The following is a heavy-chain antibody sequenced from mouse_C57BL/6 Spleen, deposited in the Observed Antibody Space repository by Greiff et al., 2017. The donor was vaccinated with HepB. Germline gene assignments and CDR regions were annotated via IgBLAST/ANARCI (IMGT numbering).Heavy chain of an antibody. Sequence: VQLQQSGAELVRPGASVTLSCKASGYTFTDYEMHWVKQTPVHGLEWIGAIDPETGGTAYNQKFKGKAILTADESSSTAYMELHNLTSEDSAVYYCTKLFITTVVAHWGQGTLVTVSA. V-gene: IGHV1-15*01. CDR2: IDPETGGT. D-gene: IGHD1-1*01. J-gene: IGHJ3*01. CDR3: TKLFITTVVAH. CDR1: GYTFTDYE.